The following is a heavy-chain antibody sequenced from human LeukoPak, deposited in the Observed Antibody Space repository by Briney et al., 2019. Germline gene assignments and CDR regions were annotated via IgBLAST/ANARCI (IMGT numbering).Heavy chain of an antibody. D-gene: IGHD3-22*01. J-gene: IGHJ4*02. CDR1: GFTFSSYS. CDR3: ARDRALYNSRGYYYTEDDY. CDR2: ISSSSSYM. V-gene: IGHV3-21*01. Sequence: GGSLRLSCAASGFTFSSYSMNWVRRAPGKGLEWVSSISSSSSYMYYADSVKGRFTISRDNAKNSLYLQMNSLRADDTALYYCARDRALYNSRGYYYTEDDYWGQGTLVTVSS.